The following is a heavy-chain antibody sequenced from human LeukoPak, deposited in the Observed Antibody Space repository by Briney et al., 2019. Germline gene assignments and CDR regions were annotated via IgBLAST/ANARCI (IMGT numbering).Heavy chain of an antibody. CDR3: ARDGSIPWGYYMDV. CDR1: GFTFSRYS. V-gene: IGHV3-21*01. D-gene: IGHD2-2*02. Sequence: GGSLRLSCAVSGFTFSRYSMNWVRQAPGKGLEWVSFISTSSSYIYYADSVKGRFTISRDNAKNSLYLQMNSLRAEDTAVYYCARDGSIPWGYYMDVWGKGTTVTTSS. J-gene: IGHJ6*03. CDR2: ISTSSSYI.